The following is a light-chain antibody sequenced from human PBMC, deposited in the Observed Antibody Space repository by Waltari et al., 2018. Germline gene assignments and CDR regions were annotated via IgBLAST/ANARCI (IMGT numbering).Light chain of an antibody. CDR1: SRDIGGFAL. V-gene: IGLV2-23*02. CDR3: SSYSRGSSFVL. J-gene: IGLJ2*01. Sequence: QSALTQPASVSGSPGQSITISCPGTSRDIGGFALVSWYQQHPGKVPRLLIYEVTTRPSGVSSRFSGSKSDNSATLTISALQTEDEADYYCSSYSRGSSFVLFGGGTRLTVL. CDR2: EVT.